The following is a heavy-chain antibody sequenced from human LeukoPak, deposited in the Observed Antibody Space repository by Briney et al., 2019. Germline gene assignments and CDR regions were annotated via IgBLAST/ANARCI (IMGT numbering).Heavy chain of an antibody. CDR2: IYYSGST. J-gene: IGHJ4*02. D-gene: IGHD4-17*01. Sequence: PSETLSLTCTVSGGSVSSYYWSWIRQPPGKGLEWIGYIYYSGSTNYNPSLKSRVTISVDTSKNQFSLKLSSVTAADTAVYYCARVTVTRDHFDYWGQGTLVTVSS. V-gene: IGHV4-59*02. CDR1: GGSVSSYY. CDR3: ARVTVTRDHFDY.